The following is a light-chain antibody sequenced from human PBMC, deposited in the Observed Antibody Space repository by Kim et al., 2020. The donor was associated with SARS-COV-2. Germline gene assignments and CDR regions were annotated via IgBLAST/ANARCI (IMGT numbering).Light chain of an antibody. CDR3: SSYRSGNTLV. CDR2: AVT. Sequence: GQSITLSCTGTSSDVGGSNFVSWYQQHPGKAPKLIIYAVTGRPSGVSNRFSASKSGSTASLTISGLQAEDEADYYCSSYRSGNTLVFGGGTKLTVL. CDR1: SSDVGGSNF. J-gene: IGLJ2*01. V-gene: IGLV2-14*03.